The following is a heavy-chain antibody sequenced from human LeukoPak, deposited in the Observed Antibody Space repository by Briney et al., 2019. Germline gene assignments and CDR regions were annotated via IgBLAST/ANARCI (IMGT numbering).Heavy chain of an antibody. J-gene: IGHJ5*02. CDR2: ISWNSGSI. CDR3: AKDARAFQWGTWFDP. CDR1: GFTFDDYA. D-gene: IGHD3-16*01. Sequence: GRSLRLSCAASGFTFDDYAMHWGRQAPGKGLEWGSGISWNSGSIGYADSVKGRFTISRDNAKNSLYLQMNSLRAEDTALYYCAKDARAFQWGTWFDPWGPGTLVTVSS. V-gene: IGHV3-9*01.